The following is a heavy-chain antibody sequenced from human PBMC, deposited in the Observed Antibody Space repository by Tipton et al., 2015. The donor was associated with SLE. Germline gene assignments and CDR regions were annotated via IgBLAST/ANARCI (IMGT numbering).Heavy chain of an antibody. D-gene: IGHD3-10*01. J-gene: IGHJ2*01. CDR1: GGSISSYY. V-gene: IGHV4-4*07. Sequence: TLSLTCTVSGGSISSYYWSWIRQPAGKGLEWIGRIYISGSRNYNPSLKSRVTMSVDTSKSQFSLKLSSVTPADTAVYYCARGITSNWYFDLWGRGTLVTVSS. CDR3: ARGITSNWYFDL. CDR2: IYISGSR.